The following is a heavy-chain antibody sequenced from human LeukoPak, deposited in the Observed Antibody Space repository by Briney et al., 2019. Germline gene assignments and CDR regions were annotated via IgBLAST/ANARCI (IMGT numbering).Heavy chain of an antibody. Sequence: GGSLRLSCAASGFTFSSCAMSWVRQAPGKGLEWVSGIIDSGEGTYYANFAKGRFTISRDNSNNTLYLQMNSLRAEDTAVYYCAKLGGQELHNYYVAVCGKGTTVAVSS. CDR3: AKLGGQELHNYYVAV. CDR1: GFTFSSCA. J-gene: IGHJ6*03. CDR2: IIDSGEGT. D-gene: IGHD3-16*01. V-gene: IGHV3-23*01.